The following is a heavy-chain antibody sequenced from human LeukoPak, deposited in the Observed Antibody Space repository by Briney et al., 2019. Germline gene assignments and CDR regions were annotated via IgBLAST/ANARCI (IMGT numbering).Heavy chain of an antibody. J-gene: IGHJ3*02. V-gene: IGHV3-11*04. CDR1: GFTFSDYY. CDR2: ISSSGSTI. D-gene: IGHD2-2*01. CDR3: ASGGLVPAAILDAFDI. Sequence: GGSLRLSCAASGFTFSDYYMSWIRQAPGKGLEWVSYISSSGSTIYYADSVKGRFTISRDNAKNSLYLQMNSLRAEDTAVYYCASGGLVPAAILDAFDIWGQGTMVTVSS.